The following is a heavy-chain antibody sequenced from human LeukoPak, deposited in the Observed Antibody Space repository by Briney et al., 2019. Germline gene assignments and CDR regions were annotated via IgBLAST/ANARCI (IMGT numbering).Heavy chain of an antibody. Sequence: PSETLSLTCAVYGGSFSGYYWSWIRQPPGKGLEWIGEINHSGSTNYNPSLKGRVTISVDTSKNQFSLKLSSVTAADTAVYYCASGGGILNNNNWFDPWGQGTLVTVSS. CDR1: GGSFSGYY. CDR3: ASGGGILNNNNWFDP. J-gene: IGHJ5*02. V-gene: IGHV4-34*01. CDR2: INHSGST. D-gene: IGHD3-16*01.